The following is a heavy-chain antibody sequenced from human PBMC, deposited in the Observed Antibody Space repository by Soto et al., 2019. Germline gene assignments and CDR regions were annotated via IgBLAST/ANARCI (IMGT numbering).Heavy chain of an antibody. D-gene: IGHD6-19*01. J-gene: IGHJ6*03. CDR1: VFPFNSYW. CDR3: ARAGYSSGWLLYYYYYYMDV. Sequence: TGGSLKLSCAACVFPFNSYWMSWVRQAPGKGLEWVANIKQDGSEKYYVDSVKGRFTISRDNAKNSLYLQMNSLRAEDTAVYYCARAGYSSGWLLYYYYYYMDVWGKGTTVTVSS. CDR2: IKQDGSEK. V-gene: IGHV3-7*04.